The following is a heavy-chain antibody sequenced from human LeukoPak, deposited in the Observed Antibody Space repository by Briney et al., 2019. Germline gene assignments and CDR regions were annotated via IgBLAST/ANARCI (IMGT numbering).Heavy chain of an antibody. V-gene: IGHV1-18*01. CDR2: ISAYNGNT. CDR3: ARAYYDILTGYSRPYYYGMDV. CDR1: GYTFTSYG. Sequence: EASVKVSCKASGYTFTSYGISWVRQAPGQGLEWMGWISAYNGNTNYAQKLQGRATMTTDTSTSTAYMELRSLRSDDTAVYYCARAYYDILTGYSRPYYYGMDVWGQGTTVTVSS. J-gene: IGHJ6*02. D-gene: IGHD3-9*01.